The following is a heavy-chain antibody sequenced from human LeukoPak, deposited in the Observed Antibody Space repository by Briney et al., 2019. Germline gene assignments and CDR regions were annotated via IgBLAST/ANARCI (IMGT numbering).Heavy chain of an antibody. CDR2: TSFDGGVK. CDR1: GFTFSSYS. J-gene: IGHJ5*02. D-gene: IGHD3-16*01. CDR3: ARGVMFKGWLDP. V-gene: IGHV3-30*04. Sequence: GGSLRLSCAASGFTFSSYSMQWVRHAPGEGLEWVAVTSFDGGVKFYADSVKGRFTISRDNSQNTLFLQMNSLRIEDTAVYYCARGVMFKGWLDPWGQGTLVTVSS.